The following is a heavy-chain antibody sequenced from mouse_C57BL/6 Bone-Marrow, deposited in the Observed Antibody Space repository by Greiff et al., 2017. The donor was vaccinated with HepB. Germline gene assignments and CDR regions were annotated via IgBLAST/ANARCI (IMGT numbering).Heavy chain of an antibody. CDR3: ARRLPPAY. CDR2: ISGGGGNT. J-gene: IGHJ3*01. CDR1: GFTFSSYT. Sequence: EVKLEESGGGLVKPGGSLKLSCAASGFTFSSYTMSWVRQTPEKRLEWVATISGGGGNTYYPDSVKGRFTISRDNAKNTLYLQMSSLRSEDTALYYCARRLPPAYWGQGTLVTVSA. V-gene: IGHV5-9*01. D-gene: IGHD3-2*02.